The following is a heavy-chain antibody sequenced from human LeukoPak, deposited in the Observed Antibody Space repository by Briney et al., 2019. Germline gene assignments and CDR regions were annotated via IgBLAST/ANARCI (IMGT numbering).Heavy chain of an antibody. Sequence: SETLSLTCTVSGGSISSYYWSWIRQPPGKGLEWIGYIYYSGSTNYNPSLKSRVTISVDTSKNQFSLKLSSVTAADTAVYYCAIIYGSGSYYMGYGMDVWGQGTTVTVSS. CDR1: GGSISSYY. CDR3: AIIYGSGSYYMGYGMDV. D-gene: IGHD3-10*01. CDR2: IYYSGST. J-gene: IGHJ6*02. V-gene: IGHV4-59*01.